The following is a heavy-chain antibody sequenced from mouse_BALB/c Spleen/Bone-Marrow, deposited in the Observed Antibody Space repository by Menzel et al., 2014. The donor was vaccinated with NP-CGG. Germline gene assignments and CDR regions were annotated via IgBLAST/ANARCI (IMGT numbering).Heavy chain of an antibody. CDR1: GFSLTSSG. V-gene: IGHV2-9*02. J-gene: IGHJ3*01. CDR2: IWAGGST. Sequence: VQRVESGPGLVAPSQSLSITCAVSGFSLTSSGVHWVRQPPGKGLEWLGIIWAGGSTDYNSALMSRLSISKDNSKSQVFLKMNSLQTDDTAIYYCARGGDYGNSFAYWGRGTLVTVSP. D-gene: IGHD2-1*01. CDR3: ARGGDYGNSFAY.